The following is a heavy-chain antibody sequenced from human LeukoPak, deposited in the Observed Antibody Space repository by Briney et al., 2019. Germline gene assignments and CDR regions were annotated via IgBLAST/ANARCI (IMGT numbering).Heavy chain of an antibody. CDR1: GFTFSSYG. CDR3: AKDLGVVPAATYYMDV. V-gene: IGHV3-30*02. Sequence: RGSLRLSCAASGFTFSSYGMHWVRQAPGKGLEWVAFIRYDGSNKYYADSVKGRFTISRDNSKNTLYLQMNSLRAEDTAVYYCAKDLGVVPAATYYMDVWGKGTTVTVSS. CDR2: IRYDGSNK. J-gene: IGHJ6*03. D-gene: IGHD2-2*01.